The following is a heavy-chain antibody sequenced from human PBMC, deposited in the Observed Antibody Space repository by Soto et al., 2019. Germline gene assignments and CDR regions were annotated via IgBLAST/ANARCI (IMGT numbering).Heavy chain of an antibody. CDR2: IYSGGST. CDR1: GFTVSRNY. CDR3: ARVTYYYMDV. V-gene: IGHV3-53*04. J-gene: IGHJ6*03. Sequence: GGSLRLSCAASGFTVSRNYMSWVRQAPGKGLEWVSVIYSGGSTYYADSVKGRFTISRHNSKNTLYLQMNSLRAEDTAVYYCARVTYYYMDVWGKGTTVTVSS.